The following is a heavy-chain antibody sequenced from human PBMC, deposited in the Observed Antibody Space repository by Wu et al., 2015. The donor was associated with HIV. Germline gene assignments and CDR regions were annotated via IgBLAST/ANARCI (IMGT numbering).Heavy chain of an antibody. CDR2: FSPFFGTT. D-gene: IGHD3-10*01. Sequence: QVQLLQSGAEVKKPGSSVKVSCKASGETFGTYAVSWVRQAPGQGLEWMGGFSPFFGTTHYAQKFQGRVNFSADISTSTAYMEMSSLKSEDTAFYYCARVKLSGESYFYCMDVWGKGTTVIVSS. CDR3: ARVKLSGESYFYCMDV. J-gene: IGHJ6*03. CDR1: GETFGTYA. V-gene: IGHV1-69*14.